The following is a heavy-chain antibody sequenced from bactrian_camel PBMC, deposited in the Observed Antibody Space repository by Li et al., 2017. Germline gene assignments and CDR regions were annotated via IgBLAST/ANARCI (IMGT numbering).Heavy chain of an antibody. Sequence: VQLVESGGGSVQAGGSLRLSCTVSGVPFDDSNMNWYRQAAGVECELVSSISNGLTTYYAESVEGRFTISRDNAKNTVYLQMSSLKVEDTAKYYCVAAVVGSTLGTFDYWGQGTQVTVS. J-gene: IGHJ4*01. CDR2: ISNGLTT. V-gene: IGHV3S55*01. CDR1: GVPFDDSN. D-gene: IGHD2*01. CDR3: VAAVVGSTLGTFDY.